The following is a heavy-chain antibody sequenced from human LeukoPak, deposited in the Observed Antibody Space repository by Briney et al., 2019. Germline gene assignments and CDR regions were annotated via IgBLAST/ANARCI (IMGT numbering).Heavy chain of an antibody. CDR2: IYTSGST. CDR1: GGSISSHY. J-gene: IGHJ6*03. Sequence: SETLSLTCTVSGGSISSHYWSWIRQPAGKGLEWIGRIYTSGSTNYNPSLKSRVTMSVDTSKNQFSLKLSSVTAADTAVYYCARDGTDGTYYYYMDVWGKGTTVTISS. CDR3: ARDGTDGTYYYYMDV. D-gene: IGHD5-24*01. V-gene: IGHV4-4*07.